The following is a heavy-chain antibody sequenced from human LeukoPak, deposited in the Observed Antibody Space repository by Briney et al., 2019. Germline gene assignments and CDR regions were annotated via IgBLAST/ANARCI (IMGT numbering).Heavy chain of an antibody. CDR1: GYSLSSGFF. D-gene: IGHD3-22*01. CDR3: ARAQDFSDSSGPNYLDF. J-gene: IGHJ4*02. CDR2: FSHRGGS. Sequence: ASETLSLTCTVSGYSLSSGFFCDWIRQSPGKGLEWIGSFSHRGGSYHNPSLKSRVTISVDTSKNQFSLKLLSVTAADTAVYYCARAQDFSDSSGPNYLDFWGQGILVTVSS. V-gene: IGHV4-38-2*02.